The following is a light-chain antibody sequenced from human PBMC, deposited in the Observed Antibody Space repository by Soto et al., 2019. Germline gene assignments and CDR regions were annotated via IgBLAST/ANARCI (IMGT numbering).Light chain of an antibody. CDR3: GSWDSSLSAYV. V-gene: IGLV2-8*01. CDR1: SSDVGGYKY. J-gene: IGLJ1*01. CDR2: EVS. Sequence: QSVLTQPPSASGSPGQSVTISCTGTSSDVGGYKYVSWYQQHPGKAPKLILYEVSKRPSGVPDRFSGSKSGNTASLTVSGLQAGDEADYYCGSWDSSLSAYVFGTGTKVTVL.